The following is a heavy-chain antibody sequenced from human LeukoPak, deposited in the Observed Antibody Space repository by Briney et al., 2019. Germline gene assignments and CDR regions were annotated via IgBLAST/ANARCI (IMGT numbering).Heavy chain of an antibody. Sequence: GESLQIPCQGSGYSFTSYWIGWVRQMPGKGLEWMGIIYPGDSDTRDSPSFQGQVTISADKSISTAYLQWSSLKASDTAMYYCARRGSIAAAGNDYWGQGTLSPSPQ. CDR3: ARRGSIAAAGNDY. CDR1: GYSFTSYW. CDR2: IYPGDSDT. V-gene: IGHV5-51*01. D-gene: IGHD6-13*01. J-gene: IGHJ4*02.